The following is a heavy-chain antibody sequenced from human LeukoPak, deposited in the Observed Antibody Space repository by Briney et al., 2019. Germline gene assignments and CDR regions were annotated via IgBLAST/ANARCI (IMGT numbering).Heavy chain of an antibody. V-gene: IGHV3-74*01. CDR3: ARGRHCTSTSCYSKWFDP. CDR2: FNNDGSST. J-gene: IGHJ5*02. D-gene: IGHD2-2*01. Sequence: PGGSLRLSCEVSGFTFSSYWMHWVRQAPGKGLVWVSRFNNDGSSTSYADSVRGRFIISRDNAKNTLYLQMNSLRPEDTAVYYCARGRHCTSTSCYSKWFDPWGQGTLVTVSS. CDR1: GFTFSSYW.